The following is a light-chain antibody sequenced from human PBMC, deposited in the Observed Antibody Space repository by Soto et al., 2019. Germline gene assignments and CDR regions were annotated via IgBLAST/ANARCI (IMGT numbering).Light chain of an antibody. CDR2: DVT. J-gene: IGLJ1*01. V-gene: IGLV2-11*01. CDR1: SSDVGGYDY. CDR3: CSYGGSFPYV. Sequence: QSVLTQPPSVSGSPGQSVTISCTGTSSDVGGYDYVSWYQQHPGKAPKLLIYDVTKRPSGVPDRFSGSKSGNTASLTISGLQAEDEPDFFCCSYGGSFPYVFGTGTKLTVL.